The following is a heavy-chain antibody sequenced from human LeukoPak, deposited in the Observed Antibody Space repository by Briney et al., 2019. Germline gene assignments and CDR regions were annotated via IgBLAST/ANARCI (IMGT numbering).Heavy chain of an antibody. Sequence: GGSLRLSCAASGFTFSSYWMSWVRQAPGKGLEWVANIKQDGNEKYYVDSVKGRFTISRDNAKNSLYLQMDSLRAEDTAVYYCARDKVVGATYFDNWGQGTLVTVSS. CDR3: ARDKVVGATYFDN. D-gene: IGHD1-26*01. CDR2: IKQDGNEK. V-gene: IGHV3-7*01. CDR1: GFTFSSYW. J-gene: IGHJ4*02.